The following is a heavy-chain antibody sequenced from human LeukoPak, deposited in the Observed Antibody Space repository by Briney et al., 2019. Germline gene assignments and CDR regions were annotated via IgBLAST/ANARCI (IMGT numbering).Heavy chain of an antibody. CDR2: INPNSGGT. CDR3: ARASEIYDYGDLSWFDP. J-gene: IGHJ5*02. CDR1: GYTFTGYY. V-gene: IGHV1-2*02. D-gene: IGHD4-17*01. Sequence: GASVKVSCKASGYTFTGYYMHWVRQAPGQGLEWMGWINPNSGGTNYAQKFQGRVTMTRDTSISTAYMELSRLRSDDTAVYYCARASEIYDYGDLSWFDPWGREPWSPSPQ.